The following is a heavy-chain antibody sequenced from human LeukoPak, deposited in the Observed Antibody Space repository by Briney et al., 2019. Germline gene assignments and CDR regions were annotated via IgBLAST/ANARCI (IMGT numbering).Heavy chain of an antibody. CDR1: GDPVWSYY. CDR3: ARGAYADRTGYNLDS. J-gene: IGHJ4*02. Sequence: SKTLSLTCSVSGDPVWSYYWTWVRQPPEKGLEWIGYVFFGGQTNYNPSVKSRVTISLDTSRSQFSLNLTSATAADSAVYYCARGAYADRTGYNLDSWGQGTLVFVSS. D-gene: IGHD5-24*01. CDR2: VFFGGQT. V-gene: IGHV4-59*02.